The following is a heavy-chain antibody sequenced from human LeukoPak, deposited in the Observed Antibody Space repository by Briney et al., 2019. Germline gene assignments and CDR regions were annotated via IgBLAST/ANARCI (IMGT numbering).Heavy chain of an antibody. Sequence: GGSLRLSCAASGFSFSTYTMNWVRQAPGNGLEWVSSISRSVVHIYYGDSVKGRFTVSRDNAKNSLYLQMNSLRVEDTAVYYCARPTYCSNTRCYPFDYWGQGTLVTVSS. V-gene: IGHV3-21*06. CDR1: GFSFSTYT. J-gene: IGHJ4*02. CDR2: ISRSVVHI. CDR3: ARPTYCSNTRCYPFDY. D-gene: IGHD2-2*01.